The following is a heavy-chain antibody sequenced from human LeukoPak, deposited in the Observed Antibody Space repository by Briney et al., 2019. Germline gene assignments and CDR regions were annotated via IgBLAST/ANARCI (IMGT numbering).Heavy chain of an antibody. CDR1: GFTFSSFA. Sequence: GGSVTLAGSASGFTFSSFAMHWVRKAQGKGLKYVSTISTDGGSQYYANSVKGRFTISRDNYKNMLYLQMGSLRTEDMAVYYCARWSSTSCYDYWGQGTLVTVSS. V-gene: IGHV3-64*01. CDR3: ARWSSTSCYDY. J-gene: IGHJ4*02. CDR2: ISTDGGSQ. D-gene: IGHD2-2*01.